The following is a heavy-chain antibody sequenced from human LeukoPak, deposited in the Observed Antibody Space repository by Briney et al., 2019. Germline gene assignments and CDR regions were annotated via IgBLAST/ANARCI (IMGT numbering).Heavy chain of an antibody. CDR2: IIPILGIA. D-gene: IGHD6-19*01. J-gene: IGHJ6*02. CDR1: GYTFTSYY. V-gene: IGHV1-69*04. Sequence: SVKVSCKASGYTFTSYYMHWVRQAPGQGLEWMGRIIPILGIANYAQKFQGRVTITADKSTSTAYMELSSLRSEDTAVYYCVRDQGIAVAGIYYYYGMDVWGQGTTVTVSS. CDR3: VRDQGIAVAGIYYYYGMDV.